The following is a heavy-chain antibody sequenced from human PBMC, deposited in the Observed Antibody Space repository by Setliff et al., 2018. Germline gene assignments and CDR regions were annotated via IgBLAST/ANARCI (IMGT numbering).Heavy chain of an antibody. V-gene: IGHV4-34*01. CDR1: GESFSGHY. CDR2: IYYSGST. Sequence: SETLSLTCAVYGESFSGHYWSWIRQPPGKGLERIGSIYYSGSTYYNPSLKSRVTISVDTSKNQFSLKLSSVTAADTAVYYCARPGSGNGYYMDVWGKGTTVTVSS. J-gene: IGHJ6*03. D-gene: IGHD3-10*01. CDR3: ARPGSGNGYYMDV.